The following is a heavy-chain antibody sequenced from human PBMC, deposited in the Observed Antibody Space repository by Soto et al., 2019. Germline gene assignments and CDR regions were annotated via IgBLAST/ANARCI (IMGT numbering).Heavy chain of an antibody. CDR2: IYYSGSN. CDR1: GGXISSSSYY. V-gene: IGHV4-39*01. J-gene: IGHJ6*02. CDR3: ARQENDFLTGYYMAYYYYHGMDV. Sequence: PSETLSLTCTVSGGXISSSSYYWGWIRQPPGKGLEWIGSIYYSGSNYYNPSLKSRVTISVDTSKNQFSLKLSSVTAADTAVYYCARQENDFLTGYYMAYYYYHGMDVWGQGTTVTVSS. D-gene: IGHD3-9*01.